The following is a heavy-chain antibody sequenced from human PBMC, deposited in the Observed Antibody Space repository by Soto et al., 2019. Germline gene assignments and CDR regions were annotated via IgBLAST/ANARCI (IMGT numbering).Heavy chain of an antibody. D-gene: IGHD2-8*01. CDR1: GYTFTGYY. CDR3: AREGTVLMVYAVYKRNWFDP. CDR2: INPNSGGT. Sequence: ASVKVSCKASGYTFTGYYMHWVRQAPGQGLGWMGWINPNSGGTNYAQKFQGRVTMTRDTSISTAYMELSRLRSDDTAVYYCAREGTVLMVYAVYKRNWFDPWGQGTLVTVSS. J-gene: IGHJ5*02. V-gene: IGHV1-2*02.